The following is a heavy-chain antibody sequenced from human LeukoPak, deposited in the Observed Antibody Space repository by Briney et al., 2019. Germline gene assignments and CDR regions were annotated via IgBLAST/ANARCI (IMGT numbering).Heavy chain of an antibody. J-gene: IGHJ4*02. CDR3: ARDLVGREPYFDY. V-gene: IGHV1-18*01. CDR1: GYTFTSYG. D-gene: IGHD5-24*01. Sequence: ASVQVSCKASGYTFTSYGISWVRQAPGQGLEWMGWISTYNGNTNFAQKLQGRVTMTTDTSTSIAYMELRSLRADDTAVYYCARDLVGREPYFDYWGQGTLVTVSS. CDR2: ISTYNGNT.